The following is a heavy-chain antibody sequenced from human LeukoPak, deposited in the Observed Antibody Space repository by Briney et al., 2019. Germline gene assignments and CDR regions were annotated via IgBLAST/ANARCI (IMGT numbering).Heavy chain of an antibody. V-gene: IGHV3-30*03. Sequence: GGSLRLSCAASGFTFSSYGMHWVRQAPGKGLEWVAVISYDGSNKYYADSVKGRFTISRDNSKNTLYLQMNSLRAEDTAVYYCARDRGGYSSGWYMGGYYFDYWGQGTLVTVSS. CDR1: GFTFSSYG. CDR2: ISYDGSNK. CDR3: ARDRGGYSSGWYMGGYYFDY. J-gene: IGHJ4*02. D-gene: IGHD6-19*01.